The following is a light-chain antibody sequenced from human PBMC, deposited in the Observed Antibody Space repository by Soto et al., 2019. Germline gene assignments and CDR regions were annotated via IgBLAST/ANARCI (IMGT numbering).Light chain of an antibody. V-gene: IGKV3-20*01. CDR3: QQSHSTPLT. J-gene: IGKJ4*01. Sequence: EIVLTQSPGTLSLSPGERATLSCRASQSVSSSYLAWYQQKPGQAPRLLIYGASGLHSGVPSRFSGSGSGTDFTLTISSLQPEDLATYYCQQSHSTPLTFGGGTKVDIK. CDR1: QSVSSSY. CDR2: GAS.